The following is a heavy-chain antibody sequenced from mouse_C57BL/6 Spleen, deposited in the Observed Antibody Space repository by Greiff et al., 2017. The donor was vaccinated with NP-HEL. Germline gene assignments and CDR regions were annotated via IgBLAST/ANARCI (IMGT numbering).Heavy chain of an antibody. D-gene: IGHD2-10*02. J-gene: IGHJ1*03. V-gene: IGHV3-6*01. Sequence: EVQLQESGPGLVKPSQSLSLSCSVTGYSITSCYYWYWIRQFPGNQLEWMGYISYDGSNNYNPSLKNRISITRDTSKNQFFLKLNSVTTEDTATYYCARSYGNYEYFDVWGTGTTVTVSS. CDR1: GYSITSCYY. CDR3: ARSYGNYEYFDV. CDR2: ISYDGSN.